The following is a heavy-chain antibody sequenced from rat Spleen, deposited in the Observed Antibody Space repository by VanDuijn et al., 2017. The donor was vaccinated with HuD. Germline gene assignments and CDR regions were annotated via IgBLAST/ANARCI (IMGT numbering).Heavy chain of an antibody. CDR1: AYSITSSY. Sequence: VQLQESGPGLVKPSQSLSLTCSVAAYSITSSYRWSWIRKFPGNKMEWMGYISYSGSTSYNPSLKSRISITRDTSKNQFFLQLNSVTTDDTATYYCARYTLDTLFDYWGQGVMVTVSS. J-gene: IGHJ2*01. CDR3: ARYTLDTLFDY. D-gene: IGHD2-1*01. CDR2: ISYSGST. V-gene: IGHV3-1*01.